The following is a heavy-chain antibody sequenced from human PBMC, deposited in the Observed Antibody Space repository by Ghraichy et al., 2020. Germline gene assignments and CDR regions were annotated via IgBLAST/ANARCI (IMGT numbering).Heavy chain of an antibody. Sequence: GGSLRLSCATSEFAFSNYWMSWVRQAPGQGLEWVATIRQDGSAIYNADSVKGRFTISRDNARNSLYLQLNSLRVEDTAVYYCARAAPVDCSSTTCSLFDYWGLGTLVTVSS. D-gene: IGHD2-2*01. V-gene: IGHV3-7*01. CDR3: ARAAPVDCSSTTCSLFDY. J-gene: IGHJ4*02. CDR2: IRQDGSAI. CDR1: EFAFSNYW.